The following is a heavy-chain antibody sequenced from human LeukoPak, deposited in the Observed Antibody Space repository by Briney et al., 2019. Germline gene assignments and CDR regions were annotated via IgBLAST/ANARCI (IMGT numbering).Heavy chain of an antibody. CDR2: IYDSGST. V-gene: IGHV4-59*01. Sequence: SETLSLTCTVSGGSLGSYYWSWIRLPPGKGLEWIGYIYDSGSTNYNPSLKSRVTISVDTSTNQFSLKLSSVTAADTAVYYCARCLSGTYYDYWGQGTLVTVSS. J-gene: IGHJ4*02. CDR1: GGSLGSYY. D-gene: IGHD1-26*01. CDR3: ARCLSGTYYDY.